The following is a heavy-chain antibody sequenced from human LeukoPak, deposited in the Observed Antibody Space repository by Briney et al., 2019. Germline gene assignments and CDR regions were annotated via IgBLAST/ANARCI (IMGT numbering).Heavy chain of an antibody. D-gene: IGHD1-26*01. J-gene: IGHJ3*02. CDR1: GGSISSSSYY. V-gene: IGHV4-39*07. Sequence: PSETLSLTCTVSGGSISSSSYYWGWIRQPPGKGLEWIGSIYYSGSTYYNPSLKSRVTISVDTSKNQFSLKLSSVTAADTAVYYCAQIAGGATDAFDIWGQGTMVTVSS. CDR2: IYYSGST. CDR3: AQIAGGATDAFDI.